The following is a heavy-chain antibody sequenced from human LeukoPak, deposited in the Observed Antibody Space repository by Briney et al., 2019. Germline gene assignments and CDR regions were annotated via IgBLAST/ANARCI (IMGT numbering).Heavy chain of an antibody. V-gene: IGHV4-59*08. Sequence: SETLSLTCTVSGGSISNYYWSWIRQSPVKGLEWIGFIYYSGSTNYNPSLKSRVTISVDTSKNQFSLKMSSVTAADTAVYYCAKSGGYGLIDYWGQGTLVTVSS. D-gene: IGHD6-25*01. CDR2: IYYSGST. J-gene: IGHJ4*01. CDR1: GGSISNYY. CDR3: AKSGGYGLIDY.